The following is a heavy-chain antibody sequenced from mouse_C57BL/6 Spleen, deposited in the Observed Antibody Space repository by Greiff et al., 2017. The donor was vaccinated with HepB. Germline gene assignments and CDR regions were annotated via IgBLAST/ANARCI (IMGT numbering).Heavy chain of an antibody. V-gene: IGHV5-4*01. Sequence: EVKLMESGGGLVKPGGSLKLSCAASGFTFSSYAMSWVRQTPEKRLEWVATISDGGSYTYYPDNVKGRFTISRDNAKNNLYLQMSHLKSEDTAMYYCARDRDSYYWYFDGWGTGTTVTVSS. CDR3: ARDRDSYYWYFDG. CDR2: ISDGGSYT. CDR1: GFTFSSYA. J-gene: IGHJ1*03. D-gene: IGHD3-1*01.